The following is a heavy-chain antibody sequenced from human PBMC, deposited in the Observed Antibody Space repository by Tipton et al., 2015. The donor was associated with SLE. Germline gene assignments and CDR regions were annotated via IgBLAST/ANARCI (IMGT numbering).Heavy chain of an antibody. V-gene: IGHV4-61*09. CDR2: IYTSGST. Sequence: TLSLTCAVSGYSISSGYYWSWIRQPAGKGLEWIGHIYTSGSTNYNPSLKSRVTISVDTSKNQFSLKLSSVTAADTAVYYCARVVGATYYFDYWGQGTLVTVSS. CDR1: GYSISSGYY. CDR3: ARVVGATYYFDY. D-gene: IGHD1-26*01. J-gene: IGHJ4*02.